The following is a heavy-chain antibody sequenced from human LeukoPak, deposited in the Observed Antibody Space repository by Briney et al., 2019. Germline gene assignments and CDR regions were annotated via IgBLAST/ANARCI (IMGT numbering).Heavy chain of an antibody. D-gene: IGHD3-10*01. CDR1: GGSISSYY. Sequence: PSETLSLTCTVSGGSISSYYWSWIRQPPGKGLEWIGYIYYSGSTNYKSSLKSRVTISVDTSKNQFSLKLSSVTAADTAVYYCARDFSYYYGSGNPWGQGTLVTVSS. CDR3: ARDFSYYYGSGNP. J-gene: IGHJ5*02. V-gene: IGHV4-59*01. CDR2: IYYSGST.